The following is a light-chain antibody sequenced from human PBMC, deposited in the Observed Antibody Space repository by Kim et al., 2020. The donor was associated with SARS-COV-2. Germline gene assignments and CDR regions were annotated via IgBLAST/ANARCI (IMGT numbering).Light chain of an antibody. V-gene: IGLV3-19*01. Sequence: SSELTQDPTVSVALGQTVRITCQGDSLRIYYASWYQQKPGQAPVLVIYGKNNRPSGIPDRFSGSSSGNTASLTITGAQADDESDYYCKSRDSSGNVVFGGGTQLSGL. CDR3: KSRDSSGNVV. J-gene: IGLJ2*01. CDR1: SLRIYY. CDR2: GKN.